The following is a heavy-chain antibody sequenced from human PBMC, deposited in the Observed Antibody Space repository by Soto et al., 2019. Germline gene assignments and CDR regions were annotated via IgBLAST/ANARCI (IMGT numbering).Heavy chain of an antibody. CDR3: ANCPRGGSYDWCYFQH. CDR2: ISGSGGST. Sequence: EVQLLESGGGLVQPGGSLRLSCAASGFTFSSYAMSWVRQAPGKGLEWVSAISGSGGSTYYADSVKGRFTISRDNSKNTLYLQMNSLRADDPAVYYCANCPRGGSYDWCYFQHWGQGTLVTVSS. V-gene: IGHV3-23*01. D-gene: IGHD1-26*01. CDR1: GFTFSSYA. J-gene: IGHJ1*01.